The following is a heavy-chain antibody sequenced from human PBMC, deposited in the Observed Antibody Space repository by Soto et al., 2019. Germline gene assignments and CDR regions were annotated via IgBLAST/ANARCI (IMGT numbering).Heavy chain of an antibody. Sequence: QVQLVESGGGVVQPGRSLRLSCAASGFTLSSYAMHWVRQAPGTGLEWVAVISYDGRDKYYPDSVKGRFTISRDNSKNTLYLQMNSLRAEDTAVYYCARSAGGSYPQYDYWGQGTLVTVSS. D-gene: IGHD1-26*01. CDR3: ARSAGGSYPQYDY. V-gene: IGHV3-30*04. J-gene: IGHJ4*02. CDR2: ISYDGRDK. CDR1: GFTLSSYA.